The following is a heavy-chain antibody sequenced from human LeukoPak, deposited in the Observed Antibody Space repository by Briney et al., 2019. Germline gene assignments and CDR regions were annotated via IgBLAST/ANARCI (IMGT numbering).Heavy chain of an antibody. CDR2: INPRGGKT. D-gene: IGHD4-11*01. Sequence: ASVKLSCKSSGYNFTRNYIHWVRHAPGQGLEWMGIINPRGGKTNYAQKFQGRVYLSGDMSTSTVYMELSSLRFEGTAVYYCATQEADTVTTGNFDYYCYRDVWGKETTVSVSS. V-gene: IGHV1-46*01. CDR3: ATQEADTVTTGNFDYYCYRDV. J-gene: IGHJ6*03. CDR1: GYNFTRNY.